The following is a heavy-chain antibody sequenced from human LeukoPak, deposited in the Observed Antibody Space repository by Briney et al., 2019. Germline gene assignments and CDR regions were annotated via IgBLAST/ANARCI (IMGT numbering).Heavy chain of an antibody. CDR2: LYDSNEN. V-gene: IGHV3-53*05. J-gene: IGHJ4*02. Sequence: GGSLRLSCVASGFSVSTNYMTWVRQAPGKGPEWVSVLYDSNENFYLAAVEGRFFISRDSPTNTLYLQMNSLRPEDTAVYYCARGLSGHSIFGSGLSDYWGRGTLVTVSS. CDR3: ARGLSGHSIFGSGLSDY. CDR1: GFSVSTNY. D-gene: IGHD3-22*01.